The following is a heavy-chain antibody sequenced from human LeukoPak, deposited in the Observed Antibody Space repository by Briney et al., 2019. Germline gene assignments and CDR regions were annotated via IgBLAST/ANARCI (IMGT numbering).Heavy chain of an antibody. Sequence: GGSLTLSCAASGFTFDNYAMTWVRQAPGKGLEWVSSISKRGGSTYYADSVKGRFTISRDSSKNTLHLQMNTLRAEDTAVYYCAKVKGGSGPFDDWGQGTLVTVSS. CDR1: GFTFDNYA. J-gene: IGHJ4*02. CDR3: AKVKGGSGPFDD. V-gene: IGHV3-23*01. CDR2: ISKRGGST. D-gene: IGHD6-19*01.